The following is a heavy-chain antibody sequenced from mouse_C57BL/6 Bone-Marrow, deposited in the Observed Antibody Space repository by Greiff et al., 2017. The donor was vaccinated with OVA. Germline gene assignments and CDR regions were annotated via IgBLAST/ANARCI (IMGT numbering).Heavy chain of an antibody. D-gene: IGHD2-1*01. V-gene: IGHV1-50*01. CDR3: ARSPYGNYWYFDV. Sequence: QVQLQQPGAELVKPGASVKLSCKASGYTFTSYWMQWVNQRPGQGLEWIGEIDPSDSYTNYNQKFKGKATLTVDTSSSTAYMQLSSLTSEDSAVYYCARSPYGNYWYFDVWGTGTTVTVSS. CDR1: GYTFTSYW. CDR2: IDPSDSYT. J-gene: IGHJ1*03.